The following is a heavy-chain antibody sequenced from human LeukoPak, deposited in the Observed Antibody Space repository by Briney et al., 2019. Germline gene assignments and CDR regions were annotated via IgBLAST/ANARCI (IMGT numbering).Heavy chain of an antibody. CDR2: VFHSGAT. D-gene: IGHD1-26*01. J-gene: IGHJ6*03. Sequence: SETLSLTCAVSGGFIRSDSDYWAWIRQPPGKGLEWIGGVFHSGATYYNPSLKSRVTMSVDTSKNQFSLKLSSVTAADTAVYYCARDRIVGAYYYYYMDVWGKGTTVTVSS. V-gene: IGHV4-39*07. CDR3: ARDRIVGAYYYYYMDV. CDR1: GGFIRSDSDY.